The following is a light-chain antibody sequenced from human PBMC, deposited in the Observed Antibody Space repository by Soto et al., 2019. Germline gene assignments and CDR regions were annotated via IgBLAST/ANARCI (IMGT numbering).Light chain of an antibody. J-gene: IGKJ4*01. Sequence: DIVISQLLTTRSVSPRARATLSSRASQSVSTNVAWYLKKPGQAPRLLIYDASTRATGIPARFSGSGSGTEFTLTISSLQSEDFAVYYCHQYNNYSLTFGRGTKVDIK. CDR1: QSVSTN. CDR3: HQYNNYSLT. V-gene: IGKV3-15*01. CDR2: DAS.